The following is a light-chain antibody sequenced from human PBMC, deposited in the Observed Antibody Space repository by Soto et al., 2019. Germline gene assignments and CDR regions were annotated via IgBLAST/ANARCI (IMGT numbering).Light chain of an antibody. CDR2: GAS. J-gene: IGKJ1*01. CDR1: QSVSNSF. V-gene: IGKV3-20*01. Sequence: EIVLTQSPGTLSLSPGERATLSCRASQSVSNSFLAWFQQTPGQAPRLLIYGASSRATGIPDRFSGSWSGTDFTLTISRPEHEDVAVYYCQQYVTSPKWTFGQGTKVEIK. CDR3: QQYVTSPKWT.